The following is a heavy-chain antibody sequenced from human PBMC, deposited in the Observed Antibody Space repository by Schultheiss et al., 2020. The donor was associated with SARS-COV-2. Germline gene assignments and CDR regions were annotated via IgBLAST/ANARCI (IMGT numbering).Heavy chain of an antibody. CDR1: GFTFSSYS. Sequence: GGSLRLSCAASGFTFSSYSMNWVRQAPGKGLEWVSGISGSGGSTYYADSVKGRFTISRDNAKSSLYLQMNSLRAEDTAVYYCARDLRGSGSYCDYWGQGTLVTVS. J-gene: IGHJ4*02. CDR2: ISGSGGST. D-gene: IGHD3-10*01. V-gene: IGHV3-48*01. CDR3: ARDLRGSGSYCDY.